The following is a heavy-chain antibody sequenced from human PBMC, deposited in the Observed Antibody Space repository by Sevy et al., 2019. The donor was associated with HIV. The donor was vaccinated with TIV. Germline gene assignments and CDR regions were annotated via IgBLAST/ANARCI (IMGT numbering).Heavy chain of an antibody. J-gene: IGHJ6*02. CDR3: ARGYCSSTSCYDYYYGMDV. Sequence: GWSLRLSCAASGFTFSSYDMHWVRQATGKGLEWVSAIGTAGDTYYPGSVKGRFTISRENAKNSLYLQMNSLRAGDTAVYYCARGYCSSTSCYDYYYGMDVWGQGTTVTVSS. V-gene: IGHV3-13*01. CDR1: GFTFSSYD. D-gene: IGHD2-2*01. CDR2: IGTAGDT.